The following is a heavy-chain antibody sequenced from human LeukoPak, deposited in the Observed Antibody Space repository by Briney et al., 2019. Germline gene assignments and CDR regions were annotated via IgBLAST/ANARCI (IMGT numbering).Heavy chain of an antibody. CDR3: AKAHLSSGWYGYFDY. CDR2: ISWNSGSI. V-gene: IGHV3-9*03. Sequence: GGSLRLSCAASGFTFDDYAMHWVRQAPGKGLEWVSSISWNSGSIGYADSVKGRFTISRDNAKNSLYLQMNSLRAEDMALYYCAKAHLSSGWYGYFDYWGQGTLVTVSS. J-gene: IGHJ4*02. D-gene: IGHD6-19*01. CDR1: GFTFDDYA.